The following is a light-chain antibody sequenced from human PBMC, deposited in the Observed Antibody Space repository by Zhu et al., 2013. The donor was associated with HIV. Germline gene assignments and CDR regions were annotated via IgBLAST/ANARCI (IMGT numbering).Light chain of an antibody. CDR1: QTINNW. CDR2: DAS. J-gene: IGKJ3*01. CDR3: QQTKSYPFN. Sequence: DIQMTQSPSTLSASVGDRVTITCRASQTINNWLAWYQQKPGKAPKLLIYDASSLENGVPSRFSGSGSGTEFALTIYGLQAEDSATYYCQQTKSYPFNFGPGTKVEVK. V-gene: IGKV1-5*01.